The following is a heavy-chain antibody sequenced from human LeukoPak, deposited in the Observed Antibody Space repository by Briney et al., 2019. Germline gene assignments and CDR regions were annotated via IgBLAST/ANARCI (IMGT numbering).Heavy chain of an antibody. V-gene: IGHV3-74*01. Sequence: HPGGSLRLSCSASGFTFSREWMHWVRQGPGEGLVWVSRSNNDGSFTCYADSVQGRFTISRDNAKNTLYLQMDSLRAADTDVYYCATSGTSWLKSYWGKGLLVTVSS. CDR2: SNNDGSFT. CDR1: GFTFSREW. J-gene: IGHJ4*02. D-gene: IGHD5-12*01. CDR3: ATSGTSWLKSY.